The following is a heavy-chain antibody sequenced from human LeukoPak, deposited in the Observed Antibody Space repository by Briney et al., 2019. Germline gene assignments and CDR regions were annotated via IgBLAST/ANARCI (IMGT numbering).Heavy chain of an antibody. CDR2: IIPIFGTA. V-gene: IGHV1-69*05. CDR1: GGTFSSYA. CDR3: ARDRLYCSGGSCYEFDY. D-gene: IGHD2-15*01. Sequence: SVKVSCKASGGTFSSYAISWVRQAPGQGLEWMGRIIPIFGTAHYAQKFQGRVTITTDESTSTAYMELSSLRSEDTAVYYCARDRLYCSGGSCYEFDYWGQGTLVTVSS. J-gene: IGHJ4*02.